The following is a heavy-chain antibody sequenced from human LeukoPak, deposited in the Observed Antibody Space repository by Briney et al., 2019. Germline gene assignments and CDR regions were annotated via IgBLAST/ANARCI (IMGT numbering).Heavy chain of an antibody. V-gene: IGHV4-59*01. Sequence: SETLALTCTVSGASISSYYWTWIRQSPGKGPEYIGNVFYTGRTNYNPSLKSRVTVSLDTSKNQFSLRLNSVAAADTAVYYCARGWGYCSGGDCAFTYFASWGQARLVIVSS. CDR2: VFYTGRT. CDR1: GASISSYY. J-gene: IGHJ4*02. CDR3: ARGWGYCSGGDCAFTYFAS. D-gene: IGHD2-15*01.